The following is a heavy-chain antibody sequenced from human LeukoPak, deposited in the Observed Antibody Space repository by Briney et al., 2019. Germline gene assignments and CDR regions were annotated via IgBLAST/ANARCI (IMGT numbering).Heavy chain of an antibody. V-gene: IGHV3-30*04. CDR1: GFFFSSDT. J-gene: IGHJ4*02. CDR3: ARDTHSSGFGGVVGKFDS. Sequence: PGGSLRLSCTASGFFFSSDTMHWVRQAPGRGLEGVALISYDGRSKYYADSVRGRFTISRDNSMNTLYLQINNVRPEDTSVYFCARDTHSSGFGGVVGKFDSWGQGTRVIVSS. CDR2: ISYDGRSK. D-gene: IGHD6-19*01.